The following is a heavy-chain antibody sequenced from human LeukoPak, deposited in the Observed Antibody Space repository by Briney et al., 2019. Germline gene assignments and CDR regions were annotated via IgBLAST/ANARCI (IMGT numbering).Heavy chain of an antibody. D-gene: IGHD3-10*01. CDR2: INSDGSST. V-gene: IGHV3-74*01. J-gene: IGHJ5*02. CDR3: ARDPGVRGFDP. CDR1: GFTFSSYW. Sequence: GGSLRLSCAASGFTFSSYWMYWVRQAPGKGLVWVSRINSDGSSTSYADSVKGRFTISRDNAKNTLYLQMNSLRAEDTAVYYCARDPGVRGFDPWGQGTLVTVSS.